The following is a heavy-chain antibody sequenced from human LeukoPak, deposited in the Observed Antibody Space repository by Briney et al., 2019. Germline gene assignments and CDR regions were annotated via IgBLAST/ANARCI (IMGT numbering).Heavy chain of an antibody. J-gene: IGHJ4*02. V-gene: IGHV3-30*02. CDR2: IRYDGSNK. Sequence: GRSLRLSCAASGFTFSSYGMHWVRQAPGKGLEWVAFIRYDGSNKYYADSVKGRFTISRDNSKNTLYLQMNSLRAEDTAVYYCAKVTIAAGVFDYWGQGTLVTVSS. CDR3: AKVTIAAGVFDY. D-gene: IGHD6-13*01. CDR1: GFTFSSYG.